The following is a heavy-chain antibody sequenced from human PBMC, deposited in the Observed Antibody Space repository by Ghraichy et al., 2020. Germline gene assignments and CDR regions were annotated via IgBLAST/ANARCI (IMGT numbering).Heavy chain of an antibody. D-gene: IGHD2-21*01. Sequence: ASVKVSCKASGYTFTSYYMHWVRQAPGQGLEWMGIINPSGGSTSYAQKFQGRVTMTRDTSTSTVYMELSSLRSEDTAVYYCASYYSPLDYYYYMDVWGKGTTVTVSS. CDR2: INPSGGST. CDR3: ASYYSPLDYYYYMDV. J-gene: IGHJ6*03. CDR1: GYTFTSYY. V-gene: IGHV1-46*01.